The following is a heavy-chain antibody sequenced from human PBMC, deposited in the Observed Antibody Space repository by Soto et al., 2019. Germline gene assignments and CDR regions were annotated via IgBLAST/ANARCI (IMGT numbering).Heavy chain of an antibody. CDR1: GGTFSSSA. CDR3: ARDNDRLQLGGNYYYILDV. V-gene: IGHV1-69*12. CDR2: IIPLFRTP. Sequence: QVQRVQSGAEMKEPGSSVKVSCKTSGGTFSSSAISWLLQAPGQGLEWMGGIIPLFRTPDYAQKFQGRVTIAADESTSTAYMELSSLRPEDTAVYYCARDNDRLQLGGNYYYILDVWGQGTTITVSS. J-gene: IGHJ6*02. D-gene: IGHD4-4*01.